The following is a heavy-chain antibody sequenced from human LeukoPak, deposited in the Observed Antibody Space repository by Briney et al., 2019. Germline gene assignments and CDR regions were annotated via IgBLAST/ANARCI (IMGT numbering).Heavy chain of an antibody. Sequence: GGSLRLSCAASGFTFSSYAMSWVRQAPGKGLEWVSAISGSGGSTYYADSVKGRFTISRDNSKNTLYLQMNSLRAEDTAVYYCAKDLYSSSWGYYYYYGMDVWGQGTTVTVSS. J-gene: IGHJ6*02. CDR1: GFTFSSYA. D-gene: IGHD6-13*01. V-gene: IGHV3-23*01. CDR2: ISGSGGST. CDR3: AKDLYSSSWGYYYYYGMDV.